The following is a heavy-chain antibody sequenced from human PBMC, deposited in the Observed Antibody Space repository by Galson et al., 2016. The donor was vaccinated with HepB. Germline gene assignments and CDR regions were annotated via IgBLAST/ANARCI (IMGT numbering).Heavy chain of an antibody. J-gene: IGHJ4*02. V-gene: IGHV3-23*01. CDR3: AKRDILVGGAALPAFDY. Sequence: SLRLSCAASGFTFSSYAMSWVRQAPGKGLEWVSSILGSGGNTYYADSVKGRFTISRDNSKNTLSLQMKSLRAEDTAIYYCAKRDILVGGAALPAFDYWGQGTLVTVSS. D-gene: IGHD2-15*01. CDR1: GFTFSSYA. CDR2: ILGSGGNT.